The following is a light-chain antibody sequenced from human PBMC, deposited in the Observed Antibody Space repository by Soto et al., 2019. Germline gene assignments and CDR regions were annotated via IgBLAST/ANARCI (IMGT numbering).Light chain of an antibody. CDR2: AAS. CDR3: QKYSSAPVT. V-gene: IGKV1-27*01. Sequence: DIQMTQSPSSLSASVGDRVTITCRASQGISNYLAWYQQKPGKVPKLLIYAASTFQSGVPPRFSGSGSGTDFTLTISSLQPEDVATYYCQKYSSAPVTFGQGTRLEIK. J-gene: IGKJ5*01. CDR1: QGISNY.